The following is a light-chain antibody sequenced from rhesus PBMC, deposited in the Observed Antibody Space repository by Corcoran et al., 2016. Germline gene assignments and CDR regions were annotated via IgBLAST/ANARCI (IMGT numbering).Light chain of an antibody. J-gene: IGKJ1*01. CDR2: DAP. CDR3: QQDCSWPPT. CDR1: QSVRSR. V-gene: IGKV3-17*03. Sequence: EIVMTQSPATLSLSPGERATLSCRASQSVRSRLAWYQQKPGQAPRLLIYDAPRRATGIPDRFRGSGSRTEFTLTISSLGPEDVGVYYCQQDCSWPPTFGQVTKVEIK.